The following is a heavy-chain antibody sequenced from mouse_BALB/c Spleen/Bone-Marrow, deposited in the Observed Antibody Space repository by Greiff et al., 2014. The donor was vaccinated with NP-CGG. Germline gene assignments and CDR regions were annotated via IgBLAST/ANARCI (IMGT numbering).Heavy chain of an antibody. CDR2: ILPGSGST. J-gene: IGHJ3*01. D-gene: IGHD3-1*01. V-gene: IGHV1-9*01. CDR1: GYTFSSYW. CDR3: ARELGLRLAY. Sequence: VQLQQSGAELMKPGASVKISCKTSGYTFSSYWIEWVKQRPGHGLEWIGEILPGSGSTNSNEKFKGKATFTADTSSNIAYMQLSSLTSEDSAVYYCARELGLRLAYWGQGTLVTVSA.